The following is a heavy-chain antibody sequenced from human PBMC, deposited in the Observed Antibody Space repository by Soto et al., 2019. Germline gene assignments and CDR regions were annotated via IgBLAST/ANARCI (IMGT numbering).Heavy chain of an antibody. D-gene: IGHD2-2*01. CDR3: ARGKLGYCSSTSCPHTAYYYYYGTDV. Sequence: PSETLSLTCTVSGGSISSGGYYWSWIRQHPGKGLEWIGYIYYSGSTYYNPSLKSRVTISVDTSKNQFSLKLSSVTAADTAVYYCARGKLGYCSSTSCPHTAYYYYYGTDVWGPGTTVTVSS. CDR1: GGSISSGGYY. V-gene: IGHV4-31*03. CDR2: IYYSGST. J-gene: IGHJ6*02.